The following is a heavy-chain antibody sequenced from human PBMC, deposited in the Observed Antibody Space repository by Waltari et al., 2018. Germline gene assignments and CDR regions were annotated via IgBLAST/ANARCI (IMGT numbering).Heavy chain of an antibody. CDR1: GGTFSSYA. Sequence: QVQLVQSGAEVKKPGSSVKVSCKASGGTFSSYAISWARQAPGQGLEWMGGIIPIFGTANYAQKFQGRVTITADESTSTAYMELSSLRSEDTAVYYCASRGYCSSTSCYNYYYYGMDVWGQGTTVTVSS. D-gene: IGHD2-2*02. J-gene: IGHJ6*02. CDR3: ASRGYCSSTSCYNYYYYGMDV. CDR2: IIPIFGTA. V-gene: IGHV1-69*01.